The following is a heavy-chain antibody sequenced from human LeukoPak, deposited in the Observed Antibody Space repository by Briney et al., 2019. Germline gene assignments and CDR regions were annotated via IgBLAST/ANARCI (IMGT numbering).Heavy chain of an antibody. J-gene: IGHJ4*02. CDR2: INHRRST. D-gene: IGHD3-9*01. CDR3: AREYYDILTGYFFDY. V-gene: IGHV4-34*01. Sequence: SETLSLTCAVYGVSFSGYYWSWIRQPPGKGLEWIGEINHRRSTNYNPSLKSRVTMSVDTSKNQFSLNLSSVTAADTAVYYCAREYYDILTGYFFDYWGQGTLVTVSS. CDR1: GVSFSGYY.